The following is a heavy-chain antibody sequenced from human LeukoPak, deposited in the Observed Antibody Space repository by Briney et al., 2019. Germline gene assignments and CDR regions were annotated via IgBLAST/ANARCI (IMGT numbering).Heavy chain of an antibody. CDR1: GGSISSYY. V-gene: IGHV4-4*07. CDR2: IYTSGST. CDR3: ARDPSGYGDYWFDP. J-gene: IGHJ5*02. Sequence: PETLSLTCTVSGGSISSYYWSWIRQPAGKGLEWIGRIYTSGSTNYNPSLKSRVTMSVDTSKNQFSLKLSSVTAADTAVYYCARDPSGYGDYWFDPWGQGTLVTVSS. D-gene: IGHD4-17*01.